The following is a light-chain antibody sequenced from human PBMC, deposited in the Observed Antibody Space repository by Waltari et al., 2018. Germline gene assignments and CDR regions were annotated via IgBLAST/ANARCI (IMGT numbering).Light chain of an antibody. CDR1: QSVDIRY. Sequence: ELVLTQSPGTLSFSPGDRATLSCRASQSVDIRYLAWYQQKPGQAPRLLSYGASSRATGIPDRFSGSGSGTDFTLTISRLEPEDFAVYYCQQSGSSPRTFGQGTKVEI. J-gene: IGKJ1*01. V-gene: IGKV3-20*01. CDR3: QQSGSSPRT. CDR2: GAS.